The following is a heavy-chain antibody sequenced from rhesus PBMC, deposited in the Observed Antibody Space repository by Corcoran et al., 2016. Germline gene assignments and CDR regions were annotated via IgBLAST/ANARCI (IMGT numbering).Heavy chain of an antibody. D-gene: IGHD3-3*01. CDR3: ARDNGDWIDY. CDR1: GGSLSGYS. V-gene: IGHV4-165*01. J-gene: IGHJ4*01. CDR2: ISGSRGST. Sequence: QVQLQESGPGLVKPSETLSLTCAVSGGSLSGYSWGWIRQPPGKGLEWIGDISGSRGSTDYNPSLKSRVTISTDTSKNQFSRKLSSVTAADTAVYYCARDNGDWIDYWGQGVLVTVSS.